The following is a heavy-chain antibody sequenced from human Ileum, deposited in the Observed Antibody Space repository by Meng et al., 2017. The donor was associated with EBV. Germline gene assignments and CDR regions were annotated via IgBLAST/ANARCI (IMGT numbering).Heavy chain of an antibody. V-gene: IGHV4-34*01. Sequence: QVHLQQLVAGLLKPSGTLYITCAVYGGYFIGYYLTWIRQPQGKGLEWIGEINHSGSTNYNPSLKSRATISVDKNQFSLKLSSVTAADTAVYYCARGFYTYGSSCFDYWGQGTLVTVSS. CDR3: ARGFYTYGSSCFDY. CDR2: INHSGST. J-gene: IGHJ4*02. CDR1: GGYFIGYY. D-gene: IGHD6-13*01.